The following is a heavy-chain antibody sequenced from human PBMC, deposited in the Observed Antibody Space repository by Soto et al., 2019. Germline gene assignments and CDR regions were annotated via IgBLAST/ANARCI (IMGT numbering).Heavy chain of an antibody. CDR3: ASPGSGELTGMVFDY. V-gene: IGHV1-69*02. D-gene: IGHD3-10*01. CDR1: GGTFSSYT. Sequence: SVKVSCKASGGTFSSYTISWVLQAPGQGLEWMGRIIPILGIANYAQKFQGRVTITADKSTSTAYMELSSLRSEDTAVYYCASPGSGELTGMVFDYWGQGTLVTSPQ. J-gene: IGHJ4*02. CDR2: IIPILGIA.